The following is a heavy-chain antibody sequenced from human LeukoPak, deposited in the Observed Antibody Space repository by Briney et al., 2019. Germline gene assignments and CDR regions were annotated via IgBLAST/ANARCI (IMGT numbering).Heavy chain of an antibody. CDR2: ISHDGSYK. D-gene: IGHD4-23*01. CDR3: ARGARKGDDYGGFFDY. CDR1: GFTFSNYA. J-gene: IGHJ4*02. V-gene: IGHV3-30*04. Sequence: GGSLRLSCAASGFTFSNYAIHRVRQAPGKGLDWVAVISHDGSYKDYAGSVKGRFTISRDNSKNTLYLQMNSLRAEDTAVYYCARGARKGDDYGGFFDYWGQGTLVTVSS.